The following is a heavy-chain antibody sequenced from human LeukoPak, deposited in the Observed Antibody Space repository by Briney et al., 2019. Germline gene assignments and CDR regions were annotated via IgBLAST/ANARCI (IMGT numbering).Heavy chain of an antibody. CDR2: IYYSGST. V-gene: IGHV4-39*01. CDR3: ARHQWSGGAPDAFDI. Sequence: PSETLSLTCTVSGGSISSSSYYWGWIRQPPGKGLEWIGSIYYSGSTYYNPSLKSRVTISVETSKNQFSLKLSSVTAADTAVYYCARHQWSGGAPDAFDIWGQGTMVTVSS. J-gene: IGHJ3*02. D-gene: IGHD2-8*01. CDR1: GGSISSSSYY.